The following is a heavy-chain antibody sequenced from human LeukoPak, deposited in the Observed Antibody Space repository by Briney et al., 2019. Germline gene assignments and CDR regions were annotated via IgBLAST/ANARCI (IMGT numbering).Heavy chain of an antibody. J-gene: IGHJ4*02. CDR3: ARVTRITMVRGVIIAAPPDY. V-gene: IGHV4-59*12. Sequence: PSETLSLTCTVSGGSISSYYWSWIRQPPGKGLEWIGYIYYSGSTNYNPSLKSRVTISVDTSKNQFSLKLSSVTAADTAVYYCARVTRITMVRGVIIAAPPDYWGQGTLVTVSS. D-gene: IGHD3-10*01. CDR2: IYYSGST. CDR1: GGSISSYY.